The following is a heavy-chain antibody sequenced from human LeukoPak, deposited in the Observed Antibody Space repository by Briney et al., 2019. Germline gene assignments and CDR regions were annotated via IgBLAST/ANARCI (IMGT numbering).Heavy chain of an antibody. CDR2: ISYDGSNK. D-gene: IGHD3-22*01. CDR1: GFTFSSYA. Sequence: GGSLRLSCAASGFTFSSYAMHWVRQAPGKGLEWVAVISYDGSNKYYADSVKGRFTISRDNSKNTLYLQMNSLRAEDTAVYYCAKPTLPSITMIVVGNDAFDIWGQGTMVTVSS. V-gene: IGHV3-30*04. CDR3: AKPTLPSITMIVVGNDAFDI. J-gene: IGHJ3*02.